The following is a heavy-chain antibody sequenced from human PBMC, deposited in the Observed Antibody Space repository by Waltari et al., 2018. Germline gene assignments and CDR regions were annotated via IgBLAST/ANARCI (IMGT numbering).Heavy chain of an antibody. J-gene: IGHJ4*02. D-gene: IGHD4-17*01. Sequence: QLQLQESGPGLVKPSETLSLTCTVSGGSISSSSYYWGWIRQPPGKGLEWIGSIYYSGSTYYNPSLKSRVTISVDTSKNQFSLKLSSVTAADTAVYYCARHGSRHDYGDYALNGVIIWGQGTLVTVSS. CDR2: IYYSGST. CDR1: GGSISSSSYY. V-gene: IGHV4-39*01. CDR3: ARHGSRHDYGDYALNGVII.